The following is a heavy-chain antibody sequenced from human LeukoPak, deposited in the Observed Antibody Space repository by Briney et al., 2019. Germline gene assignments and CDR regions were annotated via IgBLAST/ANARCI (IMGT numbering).Heavy chain of an antibody. D-gene: IGHD2-2*01. CDR2: ISGSGGST. V-gene: IGHV3-23*01. J-gene: IGHJ5*02. Sequence: GGSLRLSCAASGFTFNSYAMSWVRQAPGKGLEWVSAISGSGGSTYYADSVKGRFTISRDNSKNTLYLQMNSLRAEDTAVYYCAKDPHVPAPSSYNWFDPWGQGTLVTVSS. CDR1: GFTFNSYA. CDR3: AKDPHVPAPSSYNWFDP.